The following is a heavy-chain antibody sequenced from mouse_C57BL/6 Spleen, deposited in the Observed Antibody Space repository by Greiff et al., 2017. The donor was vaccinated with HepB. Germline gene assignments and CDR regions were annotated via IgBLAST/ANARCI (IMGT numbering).Heavy chain of an antibody. CDR2: IYPGDGDT. V-gene: IGHV1-82*01. CDR1: GYAFSSSW. J-gene: IGHJ2*01. D-gene: IGHD1-1*01. CDR3: AGEWFTAVVDY. Sequence: LQESGPELVKPGASVKISCKASGYAFSSSWMNWVKQRPGKGLEWIGRIYPGDGDTNYNGKFKGKATLTADKSSSTAYMQLSSLTSEDSAVYACAGEWFTAVVDYWGQGTTLTVSS.